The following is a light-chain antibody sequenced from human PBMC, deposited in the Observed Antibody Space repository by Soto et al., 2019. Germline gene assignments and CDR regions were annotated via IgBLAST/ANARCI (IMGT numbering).Light chain of an antibody. CDR3: QQDNNWLRT. Sequence: EIVMTQSPATLSVSPGERATLSCRASQSVSSNLAWYQQKPGQAPRLLIYGASTRATGIPARFSGSGSGTEFTLTIRSLQSEDFAVYYCQQDNNWLRTFGQGTKVEIK. V-gene: IGKV3-15*01. CDR2: GAS. CDR1: QSVSSN. J-gene: IGKJ1*01.